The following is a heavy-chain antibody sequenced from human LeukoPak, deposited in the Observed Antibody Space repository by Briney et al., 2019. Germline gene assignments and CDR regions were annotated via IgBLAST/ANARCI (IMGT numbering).Heavy chain of an antibody. Sequence: ASVKVSCKASGFTFTSSAVQWVRQARGQRLEWIGWIVVGSGNTNYAQEFQERVTITRDMSTSTAYMELSSLRSEDTAVYYCAAVTVGATTDFDYWGQGTLVTVSS. V-gene: IGHV1-58*01. J-gene: IGHJ4*02. CDR2: IVVGSGNT. D-gene: IGHD1-26*01. CDR3: AAVTVGATTDFDY. CDR1: GFTFTSSA.